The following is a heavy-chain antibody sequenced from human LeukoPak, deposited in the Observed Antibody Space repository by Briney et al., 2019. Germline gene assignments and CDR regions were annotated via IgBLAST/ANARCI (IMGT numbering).Heavy chain of an antibody. D-gene: IGHD2-15*01. J-gene: IGHJ3*02. V-gene: IGHV1-69*05. CDR2: IIPIFGTA. CDR1: GGTFSSYA. CDR3: ARDADIVVVAAEDAFDI. Sequence: SVKVSCKASGGTFSSYAISWVRQAPGQGLEWMGGIIPIFGTANYAQKFQGRVTITTDESTSTAYMELSSLRSEDTAVYYCARDADIVVVAAEDAFDIWGQGTMVTVSS.